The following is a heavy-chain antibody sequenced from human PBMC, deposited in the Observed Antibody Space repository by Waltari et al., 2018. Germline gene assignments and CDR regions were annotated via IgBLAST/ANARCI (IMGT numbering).Heavy chain of an antibody. CDR3: ARAGPAAHMDV. Sequence: QVQLLQSGAEVKKHGASVKVSCKASGYTFSGYSMYWVRQAPGQGLECLGWINFNSGATNYAQKFQGRVTMTRDTSISTVYVEVSRLTSDDTAVYYCARAGPAAHMDVWGKGTTVIVSS. CDR1: GYTFSGYS. J-gene: IGHJ6*03. D-gene: IGHD6-13*01. CDR2: INFNSGAT. V-gene: IGHV1-2*02.